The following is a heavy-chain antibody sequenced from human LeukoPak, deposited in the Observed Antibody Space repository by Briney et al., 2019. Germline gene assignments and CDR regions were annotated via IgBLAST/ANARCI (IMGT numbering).Heavy chain of an antibody. J-gene: IGHJ6*02. D-gene: IGHD3-22*01. CDR2: INSDGSST. CDR1: GFTFSSYW. CDR3: AKSPVDSSGYRLGSYYYYYGMDV. Sequence: PGGSLRLSCAASGFTFSSYWMHWVRQAPGEGLVWVSRINSDGSSTSYADSVKGRFTISRDNAKNTLYLQMNSLRAEDTAVYYCAKSPVDSSGYRLGSYYYYYGMDVWAQGTTVTVSS. V-gene: IGHV3-74*01.